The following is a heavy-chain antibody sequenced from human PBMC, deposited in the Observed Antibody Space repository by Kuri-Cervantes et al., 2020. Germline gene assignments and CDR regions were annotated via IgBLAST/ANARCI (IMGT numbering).Heavy chain of an antibody. CDR2: ISGSGGST. J-gene: IGHJ5*02. Sequence: GSLRLSCAASGFTFSSYAMSWVRQAPGKGLEWVSAISGSGGSTYYADSVKGRFTMSRDNAKNTVSLQMNSLRAEDTAIYYCVRNRVHGESVWFDPWGQGTPVTVSS. D-gene: IGHD1-14*01. V-gene: IGHV3-23*01. CDR3: VRNRVHGESVWFDP. CDR1: GFTFSSYA.